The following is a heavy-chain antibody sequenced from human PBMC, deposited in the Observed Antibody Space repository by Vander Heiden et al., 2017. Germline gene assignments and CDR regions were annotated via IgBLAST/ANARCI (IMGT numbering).Heavy chain of an antibody. Sequence: EVQLVESGGGLVKPGGSLRLSCAASGFPFSSYSMNWVRQAPGKGLEWVSSISSSSSYIYYADSVKGRFTISRDNAKNSLYLQMNSLRAEDTAVYYCARDLRYYYDSSGYPSVFDYWGQGTLVTVSS. V-gene: IGHV3-21*01. CDR3: ARDLRYYYDSSGYPSVFDY. J-gene: IGHJ4*02. D-gene: IGHD3-22*01. CDR1: GFPFSSYS. CDR2: ISSSSSYI.